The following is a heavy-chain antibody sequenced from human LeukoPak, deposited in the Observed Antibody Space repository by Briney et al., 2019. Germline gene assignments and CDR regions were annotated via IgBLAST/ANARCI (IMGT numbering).Heavy chain of an antibody. CDR2: ISAYNGNT. CDR3: ARVSQTDYDFDY. V-gene: IGHV1-18*01. J-gene: IGHJ4*02. CDR1: GYTFTSYG. Sequence: GASVNVSCKASGYTFTSYGISWVRQAPGQGLEWMGWISAYNGNTDYAQKFQGRVTMTTDTSTSTAYMELRSLRSDDTAVYYCARVSQTDYDFDYWGQGTLVTVSS. D-gene: IGHD4-17*01.